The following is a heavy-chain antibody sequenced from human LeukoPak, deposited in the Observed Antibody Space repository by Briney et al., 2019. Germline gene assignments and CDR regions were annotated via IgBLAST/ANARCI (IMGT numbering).Heavy chain of an antibody. V-gene: IGHV3-7*01. CDR3: ARSGLGRGGWFKP. CDR1: GFTFSSYW. Sequence: PWGSLRLSCAASGFTFSSYWMSWVRQAPGKGLEWVANIKQDGSEKYYVDSVKGRFTISRDNAKNSLYLQMNSLRAEDTAVYYWARSGLGRGGWFKPWGQGTLVTVSS. CDR2: IKQDGSEK. D-gene: IGHD2-15*01. J-gene: IGHJ5*02.